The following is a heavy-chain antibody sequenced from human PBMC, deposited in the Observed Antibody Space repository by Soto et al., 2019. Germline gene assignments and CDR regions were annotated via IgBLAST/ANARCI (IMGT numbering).Heavy chain of an antibody. J-gene: IGHJ2*01. CDR3: AHRRRLREGYWYFDL. CDR2: LYWDDDK. D-gene: IGHD5-12*01. Sequence: QITLKESGPTLVKPTQTLTLTCTFSGFSLSTSGVAVGWIRQPPGKALEGLALLYWDDDKRYSPSLKSSHTITKQTSKNPVVLTVTNMDPVDTATYYCAHRRRLREGYWYFDLWGRGTLVTVSS. CDR1: GFSLSTSGVA. V-gene: IGHV2-5*02.